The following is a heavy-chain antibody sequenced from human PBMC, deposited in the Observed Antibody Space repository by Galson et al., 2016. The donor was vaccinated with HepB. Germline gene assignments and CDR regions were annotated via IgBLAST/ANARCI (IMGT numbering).Heavy chain of an antibody. CDR2: IGHTGGNT. Sequence: SLRLSCAASGFTFSNYAMSWIRQAPGKGLEWVSAIGHTGGNTYYADSVKGRFIISRDNSQATLDLQMNSLRVDDTAVYYCAKGEVVAAAVAPWLGYFDYWGQGILVTVSS. J-gene: IGHJ4*02. V-gene: IGHV3-23*01. CDR1: GFTFSNYA. CDR3: AKGEVVAAAVAPWLGYFDY. D-gene: IGHD2-15*01.